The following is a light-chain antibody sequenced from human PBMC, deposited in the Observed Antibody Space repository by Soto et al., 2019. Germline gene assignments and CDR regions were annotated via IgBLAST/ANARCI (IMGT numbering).Light chain of an antibody. J-gene: IGLJ1*01. V-gene: IGLV2-14*01. CDR1: SSDVGTYNY. CDR3: TSYTRDTALV. Sequence: QSVLTQPASVSGSPGQSITISCTGTSSDVGTYNYVSWYQHHPGKAPKLSIYEVSNRPSGVSNRFSGSKSGSTASLTISGLQAADEADYHCTSYTRDTALVFGTGTKVTAL. CDR2: EVS.